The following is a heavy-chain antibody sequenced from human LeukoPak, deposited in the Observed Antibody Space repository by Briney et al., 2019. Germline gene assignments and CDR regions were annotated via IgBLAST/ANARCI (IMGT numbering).Heavy chain of an antibody. CDR2: VSYDGTNK. J-gene: IGHJ4*02. D-gene: IGHD2-2*01. Sequence: GGSLRLSCAASGFTFSSNAMHWVRQAPGKGLEWVAVVSYDGTNKYYADYVKGRFTISRDNSKNTLYLQMNSLRLEDTAVYYCASGYCGRTTCSPPFDYWGQGTLVTVSS. V-gene: IGHV3-30-3*01. CDR1: GFTFSSNA. CDR3: ASGYCGRTTCSPPFDY.